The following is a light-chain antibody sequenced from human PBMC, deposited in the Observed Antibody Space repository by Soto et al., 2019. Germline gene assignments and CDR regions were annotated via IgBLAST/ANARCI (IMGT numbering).Light chain of an antibody. CDR1: GSDIATFNY. Sequence: QSVLAQPASVSGSPGQSITISCTGSGSDIATFNYVSWYQQYPGKAPKLLIYQVTSRASGVSHRFSGSKSGNTAALTISGLQPEDEAEYYCNSYSSTSFYVFGTGTKPPS. CDR3: NSYSSTSFYV. CDR2: QVT. V-gene: IGLV2-14*01. J-gene: IGLJ1*01.